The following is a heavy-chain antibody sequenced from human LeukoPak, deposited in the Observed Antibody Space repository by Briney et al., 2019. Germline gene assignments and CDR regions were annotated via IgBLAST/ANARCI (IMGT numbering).Heavy chain of an antibody. D-gene: IGHD6-13*01. Sequence: SVKVSCKASGGTFSSYAISWVRQAPGQGLEWMGGIIPILGTANYAQKFQGRVTITADESTSTAYMELSSLRSEDTAVYYCVSTSRAVLYSSSWERSVWGQGTLVTVSS. J-gene: IGHJ4*02. V-gene: IGHV1-69*01. CDR1: GGTFSSYA. CDR2: IIPILGTA. CDR3: VSTSRAVLYSSSWERSV.